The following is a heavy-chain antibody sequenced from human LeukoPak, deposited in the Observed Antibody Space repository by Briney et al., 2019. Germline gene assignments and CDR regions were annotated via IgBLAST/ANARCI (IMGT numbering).Heavy chain of an antibody. CDR1: DGSISSSSYY. Sequence: SETLSLTWTVSDGSISSSSYYWGWIRQPPVKGLEWIGSIYYSGSTYYNPSLKSRVTISVDTSKNQFSLKLSSVTAADTAVYYCARDLGYYGSGWGQGTLVTVSS. D-gene: IGHD3-10*01. CDR3: ARDLGYYGSG. CDR2: IYYSGST. J-gene: IGHJ4*02. V-gene: IGHV4-39*07.